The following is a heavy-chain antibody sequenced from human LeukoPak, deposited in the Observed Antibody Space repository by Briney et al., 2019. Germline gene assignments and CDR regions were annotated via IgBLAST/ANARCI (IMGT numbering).Heavy chain of an antibody. CDR1: GFTFDDYA. CDR2: ISWNSGSI. J-gene: IGHJ4*02. CDR3: AKVGGVYSYADYFDY. Sequence: PGRSLRLSCAASGFTFDDYAMHWVRQAPGKGLEWVSGISWNSGSIGYADSVKGRFTISRDNAKNSLYLQMNSLRAEDTALYYCAKVGGVYSYADYFDYWGQGTLVTVSS. D-gene: IGHD5-18*01. V-gene: IGHV3-9*01.